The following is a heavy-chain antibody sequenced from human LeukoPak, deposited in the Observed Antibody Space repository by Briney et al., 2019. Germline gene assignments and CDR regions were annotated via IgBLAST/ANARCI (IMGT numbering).Heavy chain of an antibody. J-gene: IGHJ4*02. D-gene: IGHD1-26*01. CDR1: GFTLSTNA. CDR2: ISGSGAST. V-gene: IGHV3-23*01. CDR3: AKDVGKWESLHFFDY. Sequence: GGSLRLSCLTSGFTLSTNAMSWVRQAPGKGLEWISGISGSGASTYYADSVKGRFTISRDDSRNTLYLQMNSLRGDDTAVYYCAKDVGKWESLHFFDYWGQGTLVTVS.